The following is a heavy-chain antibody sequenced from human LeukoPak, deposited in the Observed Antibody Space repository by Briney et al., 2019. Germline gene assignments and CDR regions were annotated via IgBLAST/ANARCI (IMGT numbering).Heavy chain of an antibody. CDR2: VSSDGSST. CDR1: GFTFSSHW. D-gene: IGHD1-26*01. V-gene: IGHV3-74*01. J-gene: IGHJ3*02. Sequence: PGGSLRLSCVASGFTFSSHWMHWVRRAPGKGLVWVSRVSSDGSSTRSADSVQGRFTISRDNAKNMLYLQLNSLRAGDTAEYYCARGGSPPEALGDAFDIWGQGTMVTVSS. CDR3: ARGGSPPEALGDAFDI.